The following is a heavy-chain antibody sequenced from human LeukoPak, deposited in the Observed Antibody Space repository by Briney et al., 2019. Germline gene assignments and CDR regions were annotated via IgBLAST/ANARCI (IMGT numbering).Heavy chain of an antibody. D-gene: IGHD3-22*01. Sequence: GGSLRLSCAASGFTFSSYSMTWVRQAPGKGLEWVSSISSSSSYIFYPASVKRRFTISRANAKTSLYLQMNSLRAEDSAVIYGARVGDRGGYYYYYYGMDVWGQGTTVTVSS. CDR1: GFTFSSYS. CDR2: ISSSSSYI. V-gene: IGHV3-21*01. J-gene: IGHJ6*02. CDR3: ARVGDRGGYYYYYYGMDV.